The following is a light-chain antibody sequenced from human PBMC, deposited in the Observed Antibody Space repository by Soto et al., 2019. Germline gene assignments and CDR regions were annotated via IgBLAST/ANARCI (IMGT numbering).Light chain of an antibody. CDR3: HSYDTILSGSV. V-gene: IGLV1-40*01. J-gene: IGLJ2*01. CDR2: GNT. Sequence: QSVLTQPPSVSGAPGQRVTISCTGSSSNIGSSFDVHWYQHLPGTAPKLLIYGNTNRPSGVPVRFSGSKSGNSASLAITGLQAEDEADYYCHSYDTILSGSVFGGGTKLTVL. CDR1: SSNIGSSFD.